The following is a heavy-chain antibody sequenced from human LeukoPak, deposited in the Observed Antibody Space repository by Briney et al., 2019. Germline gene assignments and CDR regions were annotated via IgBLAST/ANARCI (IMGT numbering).Heavy chain of an antibody. CDR1: GYTFTSYY. CDR2: INPSGGST. V-gene: IGHV1-46*01. CDR3: ARGLTGYSPVPPSFDY. J-gene: IGHJ4*02. D-gene: IGHD3-9*01. Sequence: ASVKVSCKASGYTFTSYYMHWVRQAPGQGLEWMGIINPSGGSTSYAQKFQGRVTMTRDMSTSTAYMELRSLRSDDTAVYYCARGLTGYSPVPPSFDYWGQGTLVTVSS.